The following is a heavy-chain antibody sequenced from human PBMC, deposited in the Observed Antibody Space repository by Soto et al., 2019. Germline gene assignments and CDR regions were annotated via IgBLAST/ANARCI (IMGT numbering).Heavy chain of an antibody. CDR1: GGTFSSYA. Sequence: GASGKVSCKASGGTFSSYAISWVRQAPGQGLEWMGGIIPIFGTANYAQKFQGRVTITADESTSTAYMELSSLRSEDTAVYYCARDRFYYDSTGYYYVGAFDIWGQRPMVTVSS. V-gene: IGHV1-69*13. J-gene: IGHJ3*02. CDR2: IIPIFGTA. D-gene: IGHD3-22*01. CDR3: ARDRFYYDSTGYYYVGAFDI.